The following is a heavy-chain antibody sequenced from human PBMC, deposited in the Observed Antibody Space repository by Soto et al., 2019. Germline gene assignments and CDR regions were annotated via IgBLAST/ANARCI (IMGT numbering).Heavy chain of an antibody. CDR3: ARVMGPDYDFWSGTPGFDP. CDR1: GFTFSSYS. D-gene: IGHD3-3*01. J-gene: IGHJ5*02. CDR2: ISSSSSTI. V-gene: IGHV3-48*01. Sequence: GGSLRLSCAASGFTFSSYSMNWVRQAPGKGLEWVSYISSSSSTIYYADSVKGRFTISRDNAKNSLYLQMNSLRAEDTAVYYCARVMGPDYDFWSGTPGFDPWGQGTLVTVS.